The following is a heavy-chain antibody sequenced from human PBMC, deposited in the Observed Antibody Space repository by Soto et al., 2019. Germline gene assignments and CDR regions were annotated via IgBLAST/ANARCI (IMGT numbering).Heavy chain of an antibody. CDR3: AAGRWEWPNDYWSF. D-gene: IGHD3-3*01. J-gene: IGHJ1*01. Sequence: PGGSLRLSCAASGFTLSSYGMLWVRQAPGKGLEWVAVISYDGSNKYYADSVKGRFTISRHNSKNTLYLQMNSLRAEDTAVYYCAAGRWEWPNDYWSFWGQGTLVTVSS. V-gene: IGHV3-30*03. CDR2: ISYDGSNK. CDR1: GFTLSSYG.